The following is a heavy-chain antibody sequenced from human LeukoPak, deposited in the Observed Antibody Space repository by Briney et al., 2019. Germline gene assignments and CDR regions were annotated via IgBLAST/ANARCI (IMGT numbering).Heavy chain of an antibody. CDR2: ISSSSSYI. CDR3: ARGLGDYDAFDV. V-gene: IGHV3-21*01. Sequence: PGGSLRLSCAASGFTFSSYSMNWVRQAPGKGLEWVSSISSSSSYIYYADSVKGRFTISRDNAKNSLYLQMNSLRAEDTAVYYCARGLGDYDAFDVWGHGTRVTVAS. CDR1: GFTFSSYS. D-gene: IGHD4-17*01. J-gene: IGHJ3*01.